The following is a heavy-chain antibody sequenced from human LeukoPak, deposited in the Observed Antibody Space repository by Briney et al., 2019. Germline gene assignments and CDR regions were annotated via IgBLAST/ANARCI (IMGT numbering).Heavy chain of an antibody. CDR3: TTDTFGARDS. CDR1: GYTSSRYW. Sequence: GGSLRLSCAASGYTSSRYWMHWVRHGPGKGLVWVSRINEDGSSTSYAESVRGRFTISRDNAKNTLYLQMNSLRAEDAAVYYCTTDTFGARDSWGQGTLVTVSS. V-gene: IGHV3-74*01. CDR2: INEDGSST. J-gene: IGHJ4*02. D-gene: IGHD3-10*01.